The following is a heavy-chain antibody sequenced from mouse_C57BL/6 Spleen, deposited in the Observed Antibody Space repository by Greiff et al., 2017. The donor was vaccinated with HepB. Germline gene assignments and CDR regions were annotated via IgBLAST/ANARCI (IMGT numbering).Heavy chain of an antibody. CDR3: DSYDYELAY. CDR1: GFSLTSYG. Sequence: QVQLKESGPGLVQPSQSLSITCTVSGFSLTSYGVHWVRQSPGKGLEWLGVIWSGGSTDSNAAFISRLSISKDNSKSQVFLKMNSLQADDTAIYYCDSYDYELAYWGHGPLVTVSA. V-gene: IGHV2-2*01. CDR2: IWSGGST. D-gene: IGHD2-4*01. J-gene: IGHJ3*01.